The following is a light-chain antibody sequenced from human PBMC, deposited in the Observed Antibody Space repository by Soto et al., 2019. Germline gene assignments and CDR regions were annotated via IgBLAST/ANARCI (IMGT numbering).Light chain of an antibody. CDR2: GAS. CDR3: QQYGSSPPYT. V-gene: IGKV3-20*01. Sequence: EIILTQSPGILSLSPGERATLSCRASQSISSSYIAWYQQRPGQAPRLLIYGASNRATGIPDRFSASGSNTAFTLTISRLEPEDFAVYYCQQYGSSPPYTFGQGTKLEIK. J-gene: IGKJ2*01. CDR1: QSISSSY.